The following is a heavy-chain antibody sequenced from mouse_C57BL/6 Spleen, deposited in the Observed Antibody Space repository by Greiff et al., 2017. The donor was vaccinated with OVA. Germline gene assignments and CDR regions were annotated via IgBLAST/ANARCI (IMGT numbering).Heavy chain of an antibody. CDR2: INPGSGGT. CDR3: ARRGNYAMDY. CDR1: GYAFTNYL. J-gene: IGHJ4*01. V-gene: IGHV1-54*01. Sequence: QVQLQQSGAELVRPGTSVKVSCKASGYAFTNYLIEWVKQRPGQGLEWIGVINPGSGGTNYNEKFKGKATLTADKSSSTAYMQLSSLTSEDSAVDFCARRGNYAMDYWGQGTSVTVSS.